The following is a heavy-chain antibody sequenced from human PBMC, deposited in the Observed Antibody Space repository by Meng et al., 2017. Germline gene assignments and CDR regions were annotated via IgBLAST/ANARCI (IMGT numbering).Heavy chain of an antibody. CDR3: ARAPSITTTTNY. CDR1: GFTFSSYS. D-gene: IGHD3-22*01. Sequence: GGSLRLSCAASGFTFSSYSMNWVRQAPGKGLEWVSSISSSSSYIYYADSVKGRFTISRDNAKNSLYLQMNSLRAEDTAVYYCARAPSITTTTNYWGQGTLVPSPQ. J-gene: IGHJ4*02. CDR2: ISSSSSYI. V-gene: IGHV3-21*01.